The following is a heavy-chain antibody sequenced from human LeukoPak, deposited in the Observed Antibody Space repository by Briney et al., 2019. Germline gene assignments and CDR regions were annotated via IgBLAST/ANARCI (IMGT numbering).Heavy chain of an antibody. CDR2: INPNSGGT. D-gene: IGHD3-16*02. CDR3: ARGSYDYVWGSYRSPIDY. CDR1: GYTFTGYY. Sequence: ASVKVSCKASGYTFTGYYMHWVRQAPGQGLEWMGWINPNSGGTNYAQKFQGRVTMTRDTSIGTAYMELSRLRSDDTAVYYCARGSYDYVWGSYRSPIDYWGRGTLVTVSS. V-gene: IGHV1-2*02. J-gene: IGHJ4*02.